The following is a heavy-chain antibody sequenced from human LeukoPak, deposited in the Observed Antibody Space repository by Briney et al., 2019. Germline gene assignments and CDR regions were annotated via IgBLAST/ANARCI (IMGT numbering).Heavy chain of an antibody. CDR1: GGSISSYY. D-gene: IGHD1-26*01. CDR3: AREDSGSYGV. J-gene: IGHJ4*02. CDR2: IYYSGST. V-gene: IGHV4-59*01. Sequence: SETLSLTCTVSGGSISSYYWSWIQQPPGKGLEWIGYIYYSGSTNYNPSLKSRVTISVDTSKNQFSLKLSSVTAADTAVYYCAREDSGSYGVWGQGTLVTVSS.